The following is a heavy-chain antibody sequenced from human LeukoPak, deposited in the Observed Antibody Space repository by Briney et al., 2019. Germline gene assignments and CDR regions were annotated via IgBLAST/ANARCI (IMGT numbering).Heavy chain of an antibody. CDR1: GGSISSYY. CDR3: ARDVSGWPPAPHFDY. D-gene: IGHD6-19*01. CDR2: IYYSGST. V-gene: IGHV4-59*01. J-gene: IGHJ4*02. Sequence: PSETLSLTCTVSGGSISSYYWSWIRQPPGKGLEWIGYIYYSGSTNYNPSLKSRLTISVDTSKNQFSLKLSSVTAADTAVYYCARDVSGWPPAPHFDYWGQGTLVTVSS.